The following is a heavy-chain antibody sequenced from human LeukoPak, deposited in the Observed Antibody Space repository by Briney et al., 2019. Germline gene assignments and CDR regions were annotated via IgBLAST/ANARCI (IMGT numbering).Heavy chain of an antibody. CDR3: ARNFFDYYAPGSSRWDFDY. CDR1: GYTFTTYA. D-gene: IGHD3-10*01. J-gene: IGHJ4*02. Sequence: ASVKVSCKASGYTFTTYAMNWVRQAPGQGLEWMGWINPNSGDTNNAQKFQGRVTMTRDTSVSTAYMELTSLRSDDTAVYYCARNFFDYYAPGSSRWDFDYWGQGTLVTVSS. CDR2: INPNSGDT. V-gene: IGHV1-2*02.